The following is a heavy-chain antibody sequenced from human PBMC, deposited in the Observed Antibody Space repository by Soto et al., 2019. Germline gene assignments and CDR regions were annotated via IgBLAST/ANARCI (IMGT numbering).Heavy chain of an antibody. V-gene: IGHV1-18*01. Sequence: QVQLVQSGAEVKKPGASVKVSCKASGYTFSSYAISWVRQATGQGLEWMGWIITYNGNTNYAQKLQGRVTMTTDTSTTTAYMDLRSLRSVDTAVYYCARTGPPVDYWGQGTLVTVSS. J-gene: IGHJ4*02. CDR3: ARTGPPVDY. CDR2: IITYNGNT. CDR1: GYTFSSYA.